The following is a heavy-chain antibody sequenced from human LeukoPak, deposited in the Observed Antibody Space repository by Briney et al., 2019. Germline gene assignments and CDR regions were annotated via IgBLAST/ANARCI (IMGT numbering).Heavy chain of an antibody. CDR1: GGSISSSSYY. D-gene: IGHD2-8*01. J-gene: IGHJ4*02. CDR3: ARLIVGCTDGVCYKGHLY. V-gene: IGHV4-39*07. CDR2: ISSSGST. Sequence: SETLSLTCTVSGGSISSSSYYWGWLRQPPGKRLEWIGRISSSGSTNYNPSLKSRVTISVDTYKHQFSLKLSSVTASDTAVYYCARLIVGCTDGVCYKGHLYWGQGTLVTVSS.